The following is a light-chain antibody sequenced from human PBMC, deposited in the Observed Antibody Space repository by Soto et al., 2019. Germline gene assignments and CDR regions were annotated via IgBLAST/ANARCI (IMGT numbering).Light chain of an antibody. Sequence: IQMTQSPSTLPASLGDRVTMTCRASQSISNWLAWYQQKPGKAPKLLISAASSLESGVPSRFSGSGSGTDFSLTISSLQPEDFATYYCQQTYSTPLTFGGGTKVDIK. CDR1: QSISNW. CDR2: AAS. CDR3: QQTYSTPLT. V-gene: IGKV1-39*01. J-gene: IGKJ4*01.